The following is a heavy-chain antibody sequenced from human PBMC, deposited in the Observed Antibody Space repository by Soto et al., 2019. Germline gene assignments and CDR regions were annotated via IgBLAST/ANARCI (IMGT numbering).Heavy chain of an antibody. Sequence: PGGSLRLSCAASGFTFSSYGMHWVRQAPGKGLEWVAVIWYDGSNKYYVDSVKGRFTISRDNSKNTLYLQMNSLRAEDTAVYYCARVACGEYQLLCSYYGMDVWGQGTTVTVSS. J-gene: IGHJ6*02. V-gene: IGHV3-33*01. CDR2: IWYDGSNK. D-gene: IGHD2-2*01. CDR1: GFTFSSYG. CDR3: ARVACGEYQLLCSYYGMDV.